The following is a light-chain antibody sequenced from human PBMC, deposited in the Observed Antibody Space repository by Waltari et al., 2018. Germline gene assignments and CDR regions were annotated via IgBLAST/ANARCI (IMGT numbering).Light chain of an antibody. Sequence: QSLPTQPLSASQTSAQTVTTSSSVASSIIGSNTIHCYQQLPGTAPKLLIYSDDQRPSGVSDRFSGSKSGTSASLAISGLQSEDEADYYCATWGDSLNGPYVFGTETRVTVL. CDR3: ATWGDSLNGPYV. CDR2: SDD. J-gene: IGLJ1*01. CDR1: SSIIGSNT. V-gene: IGLV1-44*01.